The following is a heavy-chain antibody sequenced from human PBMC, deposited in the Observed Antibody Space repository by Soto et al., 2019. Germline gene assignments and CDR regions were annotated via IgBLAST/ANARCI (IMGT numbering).Heavy chain of an antibody. CDR1: GFTFSSYA. D-gene: IGHD3-10*01. CDR2: ISGSGGST. CDR3: AKDQRGNRYPYITMVRGVIIGGFDY. J-gene: IGHJ4*02. V-gene: IGHV3-23*01. Sequence: GGSLRLSCAASGFTFSSYAMSWVRQAPGKXLEWVSAISGSGGSTYYADSVKGRFTISRDNSKNTLYLQMNSLRAEDTAVYYCAKDQRGNRYPYITMVRGVIIGGFDYWGQGTLVTVSS.